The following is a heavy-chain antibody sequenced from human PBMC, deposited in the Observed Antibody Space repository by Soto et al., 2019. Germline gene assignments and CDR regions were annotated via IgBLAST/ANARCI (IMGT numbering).Heavy chain of an antibody. CDR2: IRSKANSYAT. J-gene: IGHJ4*02. Sequence: PGGSLRLSXAASGFTFSGSAMHWVRQASGKGLEWVGRIRSKANSYATAYAASVKGRFTISRDDSKNTAYLQMNSLKTEDTAVYYCTGDTAMVNFDYWGQGTLVTVSS. V-gene: IGHV3-73*01. CDR3: TGDTAMVNFDY. D-gene: IGHD5-18*01. CDR1: GFTFSGSA.